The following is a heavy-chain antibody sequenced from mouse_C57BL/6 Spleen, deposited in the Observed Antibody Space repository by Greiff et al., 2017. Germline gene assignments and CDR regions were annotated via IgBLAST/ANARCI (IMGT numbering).Heavy chain of an antibody. CDR1: GYTFTSYW. CDR2: IDPSDSET. D-gene: IGHD2-5*01. J-gene: IGHJ4*01. V-gene: IGHV1-52*01. Sequence: QVQLQQSGAELVRPGSSVKLSCKASGYTFTSYWMHWVKQRPIQGLEWIGNIDPSDSETHYNQKFKDKATLTVDKSSSTAYMQLSSLTSEDSAVYDCARSLYSNYLYYAMDYWGQGTSVTVSS. CDR3: ARSLYSNYLYYAMDY.